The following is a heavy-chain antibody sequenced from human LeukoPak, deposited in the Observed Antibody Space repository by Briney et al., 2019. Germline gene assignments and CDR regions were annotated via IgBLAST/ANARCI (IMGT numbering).Heavy chain of an antibody. V-gene: IGHV4-59*01. J-gene: IGHJ5*02. Sequence: SETLSLTCTVSGGSISSYYWSWIRQPPGKGLEWIGYIYYSGSTNYNPSLKSRVTISVDTSKNQFSLKLSSVTAADTAVYYCARLGYQLLSWRQDDWFDPWGQGTLVTVSS. D-gene: IGHD2-2*01. CDR3: ARLGYQLLSWRQDDWFDP. CDR1: GGSISSYY. CDR2: IYYSGST.